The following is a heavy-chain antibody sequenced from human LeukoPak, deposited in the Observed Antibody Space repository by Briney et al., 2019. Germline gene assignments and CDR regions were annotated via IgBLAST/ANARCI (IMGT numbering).Heavy chain of an antibody. Sequence: SETLSLTCTVSGGSISSYYWSWIRQPPGKGLEWIGYIYYSGSTNYNPSLKSRVTISVDTSKNQFSLKLSSVTAADTAVYYCARAGGLWFGESDYWGQGTLVTVPS. V-gene: IGHV4-59*01. CDR3: ARAGGLWFGESDY. CDR2: IYYSGST. J-gene: IGHJ4*02. CDR1: GGSISSYY. D-gene: IGHD3-10*01.